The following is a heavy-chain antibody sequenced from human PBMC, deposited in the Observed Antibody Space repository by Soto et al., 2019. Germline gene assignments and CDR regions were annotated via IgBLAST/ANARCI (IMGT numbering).Heavy chain of an antibody. J-gene: IGHJ4*02. CDR1: GGSITSSSYS. CDR3: ARGGIEYGANSDFFDY. Sequence: SETLSLTCAVSGGSITSSSYSWNWIRQPPGKGLEWIGYIYPSGNTYYNPSLKSRVTISMDRSKNQFSLNLRSVTAADTAVYYCARGGIEYGANSDFFDYWGQGNLVTVSS. D-gene: IGHD4-17*01. CDR2: IYPSGNT. V-gene: IGHV4-30-2*01.